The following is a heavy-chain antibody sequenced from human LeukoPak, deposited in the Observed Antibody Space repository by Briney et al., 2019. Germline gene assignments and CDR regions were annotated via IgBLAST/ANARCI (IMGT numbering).Heavy chain of an antibody. V-gene: IGHV5-51*01. J-gene: IGHJ3*02. CDR2: IYPDDSDT. CDR1: GYSFTNFW. Sequence: GASLKISCKGSGYSFTNFWIGWVRQMPGKGLEWMGIIYPDDSDTLYSPSVKGQVTISADKSISTAYLQWSSLKASDTAMYYCARRDGYGAYDIWGQGTMVTVSS. CDR3: ARRDGYGAYDI. D-gene: IGHD5-24*01.